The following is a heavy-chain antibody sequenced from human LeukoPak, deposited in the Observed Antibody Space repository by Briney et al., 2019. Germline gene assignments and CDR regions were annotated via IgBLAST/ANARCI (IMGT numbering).Heavy chain of an antibody. CDR2: INHSGST. V-gene: IGHV4-34*01. Sequence: SETLSLTCAVYGGSFSGYYWSWIRQPPGKGLEWIGEINHSGSTNYNPSLKSRVTTSVDTTKNKLSLKLSSVTAADTAVYYCARGPGDFWSGYYYAFDIWGQGTMVTVSS. CDR1: GGSFSGYY. D-gene: IGHD3-3*01. CDR3: ARGPGDFWSGYYYAFDI. J-gene: IGHJ3*02.